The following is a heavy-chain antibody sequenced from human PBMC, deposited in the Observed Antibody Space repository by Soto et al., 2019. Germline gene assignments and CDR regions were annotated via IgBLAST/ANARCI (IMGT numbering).Heavy chain of an antibody. D-gene: IGHD3-22*01. Sequence: QVQLVESGGGVVQPGRSLRLSCAASGFTFSSYGMHWVRQAPGKGLEWVAVIWYDGSNKYYADSVKGRFTISRDNSKNXXYLQMNSLRAEDTAVYYCARELTYYYDSSGVGGDYWGQGTLVTVSS. CDR2: IWYDGSNK. V-gene: IGHV3-33*01. J-gene: IGHJ4*02. CDR3: ARELTYYYDSSGVGGDY. CDR1: GFTFSSYG.